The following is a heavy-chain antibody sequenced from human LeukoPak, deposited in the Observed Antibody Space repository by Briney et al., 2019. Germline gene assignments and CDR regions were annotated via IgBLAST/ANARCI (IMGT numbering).Heavy chain of an antibody. CDR1: GFTFSSYW. D-gene: IGHD2-2*01. V-gene: IGHV3-7*01. J-gene: IGHJ6*02. CDR3: ARDAIPLGYCSSTSCHIYGMDV. Sequence: GGPLRLSCAASGFTFSSYWMSWVRQAPGKGLEWVANIKQDGSEKYYVDSVKGRFTISRDNAKNSLYLQMNSLRAEDTAVYYCARDAIPLGYCSSTSCHIYGMDVWGQGTTVTVSS. CDR2: IKQDGSEK.